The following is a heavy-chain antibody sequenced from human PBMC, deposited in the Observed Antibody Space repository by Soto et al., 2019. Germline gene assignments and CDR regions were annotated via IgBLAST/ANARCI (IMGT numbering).Heavy chain of an antibody. CDR2: VFYSGAT. V-gene: IGHV4-30-4*01. Sequence: SETLSLTCNVSGGPIKTGDYYWNWIRQPPGKGLEWIGYVFYSGATNYSPSLKSRAAISMDTSKNQFSLSLTSVTAADTAVYYCARAGFSYGPLLFWGQGIRVTVSS. CDR3: ARAGFSYGPLLF. CDR1: GGPIKTGDYY. D-gene: IGHD3-10*01. J-gene: IGHJ4*02.